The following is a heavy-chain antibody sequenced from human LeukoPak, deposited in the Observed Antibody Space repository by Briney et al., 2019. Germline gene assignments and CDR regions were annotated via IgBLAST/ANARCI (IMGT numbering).Heavy chain of an antibody. J-gene: IGHJ4*02. D-gene: IGHD2-2*01. CDR1: GFTFSSYA. V-gene: IGHV3-30*04. Sequence: GRSLRLSCAASGFTFSSYAMHWVRQAPGKGLEWVAVISYDGGNKYYADSVKGRFTISRDNSKNTLYLQMNSLRAEDTAVYYCARVGKQYQLPTDYWGQGTLVTVSS. CDR2: ISYDGGNK. CDR3: ARVGKQYQLPTDY.